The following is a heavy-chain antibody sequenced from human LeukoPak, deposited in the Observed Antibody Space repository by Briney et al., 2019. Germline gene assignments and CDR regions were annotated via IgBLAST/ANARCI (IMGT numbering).Heavy chain of an antibody. V-gene: IGHV3-23*01. D-gene: IGHD3-10*01. CDR2: LSGSGGSSS. CDR3: VRGLPGVSSWYFDV. Sequence: PGGSLRLSCAASGFIFSDYAMTWVRQAPGKGLEWVSALSGSGGSSSYYADSVKGRFTISRDNSKNILYLEVNSLRAEDTALYYCVRGLPGVSSWYFDVWGRGTQVIVSS. J-gene: IGHJ2*01. CDR1: GFIFSDYA.